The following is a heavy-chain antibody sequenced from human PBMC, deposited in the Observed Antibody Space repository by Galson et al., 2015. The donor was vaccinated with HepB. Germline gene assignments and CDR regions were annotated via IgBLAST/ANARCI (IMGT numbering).Heavy chain of an antibody. CDR3: ARVGYYGSSGLRQYYYGMDV. Sequence: SLRLSCAASGFTFSSYSMNWVRQAPGKGLEWVSSISSSSSYIYYADSVKGRFTISRDNAKNSLYLQMNSLRAEDTAVYYCARVGYYGSSGLRQYYYGMDVWGQGTTVTVSS. V-gene: IGHV3-21*01. CDR1: GFTFSSYS. D-gene: IGHD3-10*01. CDR2: ISSSSSYI. J-gene: IGHJ6*02.